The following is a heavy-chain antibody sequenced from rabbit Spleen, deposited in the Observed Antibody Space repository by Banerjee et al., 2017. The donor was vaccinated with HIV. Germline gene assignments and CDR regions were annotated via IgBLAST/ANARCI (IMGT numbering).Heavy chain of an antibody. CDR1: AFDFSSGG. CDR2: IDLVFGST. D-gene: IGHD1-1*01. V-gene: IGHV1S47*01. Sequence: QEQLTETGGGLVQPGGSLKLSCKASAFDFSSGGVSWVRQAPGKGLEWIGYIDLVFGSTYYASWVNGRFTISSHNAQNTLYLQLNSLTAADTTTYFCVRGASSSGYYSLWGQGTLVTVS. J-gene: IGHJ3*01. CDR3: VRGASSSGYYSL.